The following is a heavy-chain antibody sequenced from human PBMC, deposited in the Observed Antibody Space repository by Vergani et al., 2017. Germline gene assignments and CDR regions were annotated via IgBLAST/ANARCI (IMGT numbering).Heavy chain of an antibody. D-gene: IGHD6-6*01. J-gene: IGHJ4*02. CDR3: ARDQSVGIAARGRRFGY. V-gene: IGHV1-46*01. CDR2: INPSGGST. CDR1: GYTFTSYY. Sequence: QVQLVQSGAAVKKPGASVKVSCKASGYTFTSYYMHWVRQAPGQGLEWMGIINPSGGSTSYAQKFQGRVTMTRETSTSTVYMELSSLRTEDTAVYYWARDQSVGIAARGRRFGYWGQGTLVTVSS.